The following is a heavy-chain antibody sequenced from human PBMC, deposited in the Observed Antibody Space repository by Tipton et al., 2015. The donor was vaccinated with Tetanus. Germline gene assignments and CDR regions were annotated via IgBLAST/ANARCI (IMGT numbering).Heavy chain of an antibody. Sequence: LRLSCTVSGDSISSGGPYWSWIRQFPGKGLEWMGYIHHTGSTYYNPSLKTRITLSVDTSKNQFSLKVNSVTSADTAVYYCARTRADGFSNNWSHLREFDYWGQGTLVTVSS. D-gene: IGHD6-13*01. V-gene: IGHV4-31*03. CDR2: IHHTGST. CDR1: GDSISSGGPY. J-gene: IGHJ4*02. CDR3: ARTRADGFSNNWSHLREFDY.